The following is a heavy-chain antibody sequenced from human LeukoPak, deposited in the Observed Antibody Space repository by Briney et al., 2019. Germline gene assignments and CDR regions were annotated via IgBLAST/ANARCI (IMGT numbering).Heavy chain of an antibody. CDR1: GFTFNGYN. V-gene: IGHV3-48*04. Sequence: GGSLRLSCAASGFTFNGYNMNWVRQAPGKGLEWVSYISSSGSTIYYADSVKGRFTISRDNAKNSLYLQMNSLRAEDTAVYYCAELGITMIGGVWGKGTTVTISS. J-gene: IGHJ6*04. CDR2: ISSSGSTI. D-gene: IGHD3-10*02. CDR3: AELGITMIGGV.